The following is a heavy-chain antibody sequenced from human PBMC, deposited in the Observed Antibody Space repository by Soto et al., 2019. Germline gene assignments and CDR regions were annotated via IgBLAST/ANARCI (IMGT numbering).Heavy chain of an antibody. J-gene: IGHJ6*02. CDR1: RFSFANYW. V-gene: IGHV3-7*01. Sequence: GGSLGLSCAASRFSFANYWMSWVRQAPGKGLEWVGHIKEDGNEKSYADSVKGRFTISRDNAKKSVYLQMNSMRAEDTAVYYRAIGIHDKAADVMDFWGQGSTVTVS. CDR2: IKEDGNEK. CDR3: AIGIHDKAADVMDF.